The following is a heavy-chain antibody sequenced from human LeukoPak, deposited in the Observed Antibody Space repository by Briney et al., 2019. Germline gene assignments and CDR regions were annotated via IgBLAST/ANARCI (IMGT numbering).Heavy chain of an antibody. CDR1: GDSISRGDYY. Sequence: PSETLSLTCTVSGDSISRGDYYWSWIRQSPGKGLEWIGYIYYSGNTYYNPSLNSRITISVDTSKNQFSLKLSSVTAADTAVYYCARAVSEGGLAVFHGFDYWGQGTLVTVSS. V-gene: IGHV4-30-4*01. CDR3: ARAVSEGGLAVFHGFDY. J-gene: IGHJ4*02. CDR2: IYYSGNT. D-gene: IGHD3-16*01.